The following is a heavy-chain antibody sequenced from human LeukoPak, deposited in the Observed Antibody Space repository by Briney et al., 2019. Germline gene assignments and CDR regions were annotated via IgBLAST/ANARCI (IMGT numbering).Heavy chain of an antibody. CDR3: AKDPTDFDSSGQTYFDY. J-gene: IGHJ4*02. Sequence: GGSLRLSCAASGFTFSSYAMSWVRQAPGKGLEWVSAISGSGGSTYYADSVKGRFTISRDNSKNTLYLQMNSLRAEDTAVYYCAKDPTDFDSSGQTYFDYWGQGSLVTVSS. V-gene: IGHV3-23*01. CDR2: ISGSGGST. CDR1: GFTFSSYA. D-gene: IGHD3-22*01.